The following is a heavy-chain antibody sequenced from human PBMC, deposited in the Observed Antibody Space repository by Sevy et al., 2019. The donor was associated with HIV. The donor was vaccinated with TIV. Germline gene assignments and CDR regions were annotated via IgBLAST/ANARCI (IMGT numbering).Heavy chain of an antibody. CDR2: IRNRPNRYTT. Sequence: GGSLRLSCAASGFAFSDHYVDWVRQAPGKGLEWVGRIRNRPNRYTTENAASVEGRLPISRDDARHSLYLQMNSLKTEDSAVYYCVRGPNCGVGGCQQISPYCLDVWGKGATVTVSS. D-gene: IGHD2-21*01. V-gene: IGHV3-72*01. CDR3: VRGPNCGVGGCQQISPYCLDV. J-gene: IGHJ6*03. CDR1: GFAFSDHY.